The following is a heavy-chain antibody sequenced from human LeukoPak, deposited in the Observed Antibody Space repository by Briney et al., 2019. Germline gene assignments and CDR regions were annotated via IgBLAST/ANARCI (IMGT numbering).Heavy chain of an antibody. CDR1: GYTFTGYY. D-gene: IGHD3-22*01. CDR2: INPSGGST. V-gene: IGHV1-46*01. CDR3: ATERVAYYYDSSSRNAFDI. J-gene: IGHJ3*02. Sequence: ASVKVSCKASGYTFTGYYMHWVRQAPGQGLEWMGIINPSGGSTSYAQKFQGRVTMTRDMSTSTVYMELSSLRSEDTAVYYCATERVAYYYDSSSRNAFDIWGQGTMVTVSS.